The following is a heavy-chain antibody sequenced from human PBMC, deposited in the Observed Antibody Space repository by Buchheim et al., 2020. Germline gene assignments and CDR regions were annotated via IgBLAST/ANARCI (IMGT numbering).Heavy chain of an antibody. CDR3: ARVEAAAGPGNYYFDY. D-gene: IGHD6-13*01. Sequence: QLQLQESGPGLVKPSETLSLTCTVSGGSISSSNYYWGWIRQPPGRGLEWIGSIYYSGSTYYNPSLKSRVTISVDTSKNQFSLELSSETAAETAVYYCARVEAAAGPGNYYFDYGGQGTL. CDR1: GGSISSSNYY. CDR2: IYYSGST. V-gene: IGHV4-39*07. J-gene: IGHJ4*02.